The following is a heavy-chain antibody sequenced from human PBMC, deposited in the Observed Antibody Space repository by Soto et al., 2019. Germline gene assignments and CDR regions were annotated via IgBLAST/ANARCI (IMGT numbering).Heavy chain of an antibody. CDR1: GYSFSNYY. D-gene: IGHD3-3*01. J-gene: IGHJ5*01. CDR3: ARASPPRFLEFLTYDWFEF. V-gene: IGHV1-46*01. CDR2: INPSGGGT. Sequence: GASVKVSCKASGYSFSNYYIHWVRQAPGQGLEWMGVINPSGGGTTYAQKFQGRVTITTDTSTSTVYMDLSSLRSEDSAVYYCARASPPRFLEFLTYDWFEFWGQGIPVTVSS.